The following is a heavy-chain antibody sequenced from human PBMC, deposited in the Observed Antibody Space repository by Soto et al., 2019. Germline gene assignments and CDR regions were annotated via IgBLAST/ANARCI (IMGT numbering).Heavy chain of an antibody. V-gene: IGHV4-61*01. J-gene: IGHJ4*02. CDR2: IYYSGST. CDR3: ARDGDSSGYSFDY. CDR1: GGSVSSGSYY. Sequence: SETLSLTCTVSGGSVSSGSYYWSWIRQPPGKGLEWIGYIYYSGSTNYNPSLKSRVTISVDTSKNQFSLKLSSVTAADTAVYYCARDGDSSGYSFDYWGQGTLVTVSS. D-gene: IGHD3-22*01.